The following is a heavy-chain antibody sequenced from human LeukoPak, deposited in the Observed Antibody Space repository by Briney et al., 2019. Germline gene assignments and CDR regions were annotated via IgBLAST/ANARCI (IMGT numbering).Heavy chain of an antibody. Sequence: GRSLRLSCAASGFTFSSYGMHWVRQAPGKGLEWVAVISYDGSNKYYADSVKGRFTISRDNSKNTLYLQMNSLRAEDTAVYYRAKEEGDYGDLYYYYYGMDVWGQGTTVTVSS. D-gene: IGHD4-17*01. CDR2: ISYDGSNK. V-gene: IGHV3-30*18. CDR1: GFTFSSYG. J-gene: IGHJ6*02. CDR3: AKEEGDYGDLYYYYYGMDV.